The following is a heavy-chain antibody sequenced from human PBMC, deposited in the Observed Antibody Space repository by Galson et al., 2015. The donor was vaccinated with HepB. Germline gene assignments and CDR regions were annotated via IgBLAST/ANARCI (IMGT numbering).Heavy chain of an antibody. D-gene: IGHD4-23*01. CDR3: ARKGLVTIPFDY. J-gene: IGHJ4*02. Sequence: SLRLSCAASGFAFSSFSMNWVRQAPGKGLEWVSYISGSSSTVYYADSVQGRFTISRDNAKKSLYLQMHSLRAEDTAVYYCARKGLVTIPFDYWGQGALVAVSS. V-gene: IGHV3-48*01. CDR2: ISGSSSTV. CDR1: GFAFSSFS.